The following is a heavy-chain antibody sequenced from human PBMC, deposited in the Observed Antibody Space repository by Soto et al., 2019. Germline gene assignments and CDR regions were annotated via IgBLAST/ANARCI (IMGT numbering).Heavy chain of an antibody. Sequence: QVQLVESGGGVVQPGRSLRLSCAASGFTFSNYGMHWVRQAPGKGLEWVAVISYDGSNKYYADSVKGRFTISRDNSKNTLYLQMNSLRAEDTAVYYCASIYGFDYWGQGTLVTVSS. D-gene: IGHD4-17*01. CDR1: GFTFSNYG. V-gene: IGHV3-30*03. J-gene: IGHJ4*02. CDR2: ISYDGSNK. CDR3: ASIYGFDY.